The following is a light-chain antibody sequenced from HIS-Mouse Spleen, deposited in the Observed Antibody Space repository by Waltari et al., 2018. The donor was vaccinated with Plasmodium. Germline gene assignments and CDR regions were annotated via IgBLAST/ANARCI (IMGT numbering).Light chain of an antibody. CDR3: YSTDSSGNHRV. J-gene: IGLJ3*02. CDR1: ALPKKY. CDR2: EDS. Sequence: SYELTQPPSVSVSPGQTARITCSGDALPKKYAYWYQQKSSQASLLVIYEDSKRLCGIRERFAGSSAGTMATLTISGAQVEDEADYYCYSTDSSGNHRVFGGGTKLTVL. V-gene: IGLV3-10*01.